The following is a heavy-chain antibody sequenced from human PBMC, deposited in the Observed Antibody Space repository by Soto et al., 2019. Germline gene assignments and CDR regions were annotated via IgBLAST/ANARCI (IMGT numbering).Heavy chain of an antibody. D-gene: IGHD6-13*01. CDR1: GGSVSSARYY. V-gene: IGHV4-61*01. J-gene: IGHJ4*02. CDR2: IDYSGSA. Sequence: SETLSLTCTVSGGSVSSARYYWSWIRQPPGKGLEWIGYIDYSGSADYNPSLKSRVTMSLDTSKSQFSLKLSSVTAADTAVYYCARQNRAAAGFDYWGRGALVTVSS. CDR3: ARQNRAAAGFDY.